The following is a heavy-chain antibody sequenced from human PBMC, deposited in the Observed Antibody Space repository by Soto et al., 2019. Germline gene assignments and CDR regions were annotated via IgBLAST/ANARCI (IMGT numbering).Heavy chain of an antibody. CDR1: GYTFISYG. J-gene: IGHJ4*02. V-gene: IGHV1-18*01. CDR3: ARAARPYGDCDY. CDR2: ISGYNRDT. Sequence: QVHLVQSGGEVKKRGASVKVSCKASGYTFISYGLTWVRQAPGQGLEWMGWISGYNRDTNHAQKFQGRVTMTRDTSTGAAYIELSSLTSDDTAVYYCARAARPYGDCDYWGQGTLVTVSS. D-gene: IGHD4-17*01.